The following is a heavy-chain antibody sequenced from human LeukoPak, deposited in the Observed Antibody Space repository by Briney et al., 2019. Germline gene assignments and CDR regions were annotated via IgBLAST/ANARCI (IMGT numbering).Heavy chain of an antibody. CDR3: AKEGDYGDGGRIDY. D-gene: IGHD4-17*01. CDR2: IYYNGDT. Sequence: KPSETLSLTCSVSGGSITGYSWSWIRQTPGKGLEWIGYIYYNGDTHYNPSLNSRLSMSVDTPNKQFSLNLRSVTAADTAVYYCAKEGDYGDGGRIDYWGQGTLVTVSS. V-gene: IGHV4-59*01. CDR1: GGSITGYS. J-gene: IGHJ4*02.